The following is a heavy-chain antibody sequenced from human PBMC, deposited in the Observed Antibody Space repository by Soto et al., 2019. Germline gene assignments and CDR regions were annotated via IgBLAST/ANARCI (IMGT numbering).Heavy chain of an antibody. V-gene: IGHV4-39*01. CDR2: IYYSGST. CDR3: ARSDGNRTYCTNGVCYTAGWFDP. D-gene: IGHD2-8*01. CDR1: GGSISSSSYY. Sequence: QLQLQESGPGLVKPSETLSLTCTVSGGSISSSSYYWGWIRQPPGKGLEWIGSIYYSGSTYYNPSLKSRVTISVDTSKNQFSLKLSSVTAADTAVYYCARSDGNRTYCTNGVCYTAGWFDPWGQGTLVTVSS. J-gene: IGHJ5*02.